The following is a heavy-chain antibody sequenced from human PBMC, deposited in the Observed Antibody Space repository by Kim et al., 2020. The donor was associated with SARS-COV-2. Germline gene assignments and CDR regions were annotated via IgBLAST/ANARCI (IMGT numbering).Heavy chain of an antibody. CDR1: GFTFGDYA. CDR2: IRSKAYGGTT. J-gene: IGHJ6*02. V-gene: IGHV3-49*03. D-gene: IGHD6-19*01. Sequence: GGSLRLSCTASGFTFGDYAMSWFRQAPGKGLEWVGFIRSKAYGGTTEYAASVKGRFTLSRDDSKSIAYLQMNSLKTEDTAVYYCTREGQWLLVQSYYYYGTDGLGQ. CDR3: TREGQWLLVQSYYYYGTDG.